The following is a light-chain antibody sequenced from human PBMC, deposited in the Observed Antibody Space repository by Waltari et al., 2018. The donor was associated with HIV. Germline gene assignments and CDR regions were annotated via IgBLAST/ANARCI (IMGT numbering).Light chain of an antibody. V-gene: IGLV3-27*01. Sequence: SYELTQPSSVSVSPGQTARITCSGDLLARKYIRWSQHKPGQAPLLIIYKDDVRPEGIPERLSGSSSGTTVTLTITGAQADDEADYYCYSATDDIQVFGGGTRLSVL. J-gene: IGLJ2*01. CDR3: YSATDDIQV. CDR1: LLARKY. CDR2: KDD.